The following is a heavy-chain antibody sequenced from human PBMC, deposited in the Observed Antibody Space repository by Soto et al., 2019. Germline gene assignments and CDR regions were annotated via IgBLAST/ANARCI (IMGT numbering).Heavy chain of an antibody. D-gene: IGHD5-18*01. CDR3: ARVVDSYGFDWYFDL. Sequence: QVQLVQSGAEVKKPGASVKVSCKASGYTFTSYGISWVRQAPGQGLEWMGWISANNGNTNYAQKLQGRVTMTTDTSTSTAYMELRSLRSDDTAVYYCARVVDSYGFDWYFDLWGRGTLVTVSS. V-gene: IGHV1-18*04. J-gene: IGHJ2*01. CDR1: GYTFTSYG. CDR2: ISANNGNT.